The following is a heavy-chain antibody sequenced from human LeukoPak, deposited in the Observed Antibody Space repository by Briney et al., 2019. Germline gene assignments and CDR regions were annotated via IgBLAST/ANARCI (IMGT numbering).Heavy chain of an antibody. CDR2: IIPILGIA. J-gene: IGHJ5*02. V-gene: IGHV1-69*04. CDR1: GGTFSSYA. D-gene: IGHD6-19*01. Sequence: SVKVSCKASGGTFSSYAISWVRQAPGQGLEWMGRIIPILGIANYAQKFQGRVTITADKSTSTAYMELSSLRSEDTAVYYCARDTAVAGDGNWFDPWGQGTLVTVSS. CDR3: ARDTAVAGDGNWFDP.